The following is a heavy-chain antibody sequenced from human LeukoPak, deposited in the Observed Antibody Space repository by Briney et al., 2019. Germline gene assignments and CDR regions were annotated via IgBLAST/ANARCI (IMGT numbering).Heavy chain of an antibody. CDR2: INPNSGDT. V-gene: IGHV1-2*02. CDR1: GYTFTGSY. CDR3: SRDTTPLDY. Sequence: ASVKVSCKTSGYTFTGSYMHWVRQAPGQGLEWMGWINPNSGDTHYAQKFKGRVTMTRDTSISTAYMEMARLTSDDTAVYYCSRDTTPLDYWGQGTLVTVSS. D-gene: IGHD1-14*01. J-gene: IGHJ4*02.